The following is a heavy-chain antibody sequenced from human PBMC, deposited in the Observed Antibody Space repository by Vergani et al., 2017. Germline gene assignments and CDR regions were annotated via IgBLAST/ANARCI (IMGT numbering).Heavy chain of an antibody. D-gene: IGHD2-2*01. CDR3: ARATGDYCSSTSCYPGYFDL. V-gene: IGHV3-23*01. J-gene: IGHJ2*01. CDR1: GFTFSSYA. CDR2: ISGSGGST. Sequence: EVQLLESGGGLVQPGGSLRLSCAASGFTFSSYAMSWVRQAPGKGQEWVSAISGSGGSTYYADSVKGRFTISRDNSKNTLYLQMNSLRAEDTAVYYCARATGDYCSSTSCYPGYFDLWGRGTLVTVSS.